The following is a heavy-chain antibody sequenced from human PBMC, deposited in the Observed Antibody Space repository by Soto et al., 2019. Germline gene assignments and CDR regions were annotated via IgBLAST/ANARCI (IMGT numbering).Heavy chain of an antibody. CDR2: INPNSGGT. V-gene: IGHV1-2*04. D-gene: IGHD5-12*01. CDR1: GYTFTGYY. J-gene: IGHJ3*02. CDR3: ARAISSIDSGYERNAFDI. Sequence: ASVKVSCKASGYTFTGYYMHWVRQAPGQGLEWMGWINPNSGGTNYAQKFQGWVTMTGDTSISTAYMELSRLRSDDTAVYYCARAISSIDSGYERNAFDIWGQGTMVTVSS.